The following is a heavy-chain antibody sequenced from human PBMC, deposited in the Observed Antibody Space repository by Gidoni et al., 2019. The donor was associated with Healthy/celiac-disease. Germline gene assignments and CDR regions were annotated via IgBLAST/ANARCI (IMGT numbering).Heavy chain of an antibody. CDR2: ISYDGSNK. CDR3: ARDYDFWSGYSLDV. Sequence: QVQLVESGGGVVQPGRSLRLSCAASGFPFSSYAMHWVRQAPGKGLAWVAVISYDGSNKYYADSVKGRFTISRDNSKNTLYLQMNSLRAEDTAVYYCARDYDFWSGYSLDVWGQGTTVTVSS. D-gene: IGHD3-3*01. V-gene: IGHV3-30*16. CDR1: GFPFSSYA. J-gene: IGHJ6*02.